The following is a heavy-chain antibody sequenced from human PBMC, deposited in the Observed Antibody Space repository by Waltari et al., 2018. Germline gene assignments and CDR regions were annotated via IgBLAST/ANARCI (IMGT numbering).Heavy chain of an antibody. J-gene: IGHJ6*02. CDR3: ARVDRYYGMDV. V-gene: IGHV3-13*01. CDR1: GFTFSSYD. Sequence: EVQLVESGGGLVQPGGSLRLSCAASGFTFSSYDMHWVRQATGKGLELVSAIGTAGDTYYPGSVKGRFTISRENAKNSLYLQMNSLRAGDTAVYYCARVDRYYGMDVWGQGTTVTVSS. CDR2: IGTAGDT.